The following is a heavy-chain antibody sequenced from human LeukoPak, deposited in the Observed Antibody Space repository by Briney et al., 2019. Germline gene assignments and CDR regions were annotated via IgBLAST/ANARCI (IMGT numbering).Heavy chain of an antibody. D-gene: IGHD1-26*01. CDR2: IRSDGYHT. Sequence: GGSLRLSCAASGFTFSSYGMHWVRQAPGKGLEWVAFIRSDGYHTYYTDSVKGRFIITRDNFKNTLYLQMNSLRLEDMAVYYCAKPSGSGVDYWGRGTRVTVSS. J-gene: IGHJ4*02. CDR3: AKPSGSGVDY. CDR1: GFTFSSYG. V-gene: IGHV3-30*02.